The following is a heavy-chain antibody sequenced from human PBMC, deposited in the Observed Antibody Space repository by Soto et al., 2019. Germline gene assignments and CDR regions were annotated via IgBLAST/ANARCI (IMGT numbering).Heavy chain of an antibody. J-gene: IGHJ6*02. D-gene: IGHD6-19*01. CDR1: GGSFSGYY. CDR3: ARASVAGRKYYYYGMDV. Sequence: SETLSLTCAVYGGSFSGYYWSWIRQPPGKGLEWIGEINHSGSTNYNPSLKSRVTISVDTSKNQFSLNLSSVTAADTAVYYCARASVAGRKYYYYGMDVWGQGTTVTVSS. V-gene: IGHV4-34*01. CDR2: INHSGST.